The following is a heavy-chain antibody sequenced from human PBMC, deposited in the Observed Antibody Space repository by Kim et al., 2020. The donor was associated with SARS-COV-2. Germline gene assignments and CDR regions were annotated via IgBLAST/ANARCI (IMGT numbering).Heavy chain of an antibody. Sequence: ASVKVSCKASGYTFTSYGISWVRQAPGQGLEWMGWISAYNGNTNYAQKLQGRVTMTTDTSTSTAYMELRSLRSDDTAVYYCARGVSWGDIVYNWFDTWGQGTLVTVSS. V-gene: IGHV1-18*01. CDR2: ISAYNGNT. CDR1: GYTFTSYG. D-gene: IGHD5-12*01. CDR3: ARGVSWGDIVYNWFDT. J-gene: IGHJ5*02.